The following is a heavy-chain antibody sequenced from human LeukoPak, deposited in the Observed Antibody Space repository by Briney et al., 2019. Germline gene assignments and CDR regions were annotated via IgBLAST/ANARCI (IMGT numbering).Heavy chain of an antibody. CDR3: VYRRTSGGYFDF. CDR2: IYWDDDK. J-gene: IGHJ4*03. V-gene: IGHV2-5*05. Sequence: KESGPTLVRPTQTLTLTCTLSGFSLSSSGVNVGWIRQPPGGALEWLALIYWDDDKRYGPSPKNRVAITRDTSKNQVVLTVTNMDPVDTGTYYCVYRRTSGGYFDFWDQGTLVTVSS. D-gene: IGHD1-26*01. CDR1: GFSLSSSGVN.